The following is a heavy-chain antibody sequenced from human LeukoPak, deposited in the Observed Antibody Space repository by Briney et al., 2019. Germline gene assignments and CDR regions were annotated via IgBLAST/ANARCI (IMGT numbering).Heavy chain of an antibody. V-gene: IGHV3-23*01. CDR1: GFTFNSYA. CDR3: AKDSLDYSNYPDSGDY. Sequence: PGRSLRLSRAASGFTFNSYAMSWVRQAPGKGLEWVSAISGSGGSTYYADSVKGRFTISRDNSKNTLYLQMNSLRAEDTAVYYCAKDSLDYSNYPDSGDYWGQGTLVTVSS. D-gene: IGHD4-11*01. CDR2: ISGSGGST. J-gene: IGHJ4*02.